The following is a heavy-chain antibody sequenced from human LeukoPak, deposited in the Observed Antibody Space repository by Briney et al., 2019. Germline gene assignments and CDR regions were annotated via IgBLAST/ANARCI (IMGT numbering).Heavy chain of an antibody. V-gene: IGHV1-69*05. D-gene: IGHD4-17*01. J-gene: IGHJ1*01. CDR1: GVTFSSSA. Sequence: GSSVKVSCKASGVTFSSSAINWVRQAPGQGLEWKGRIIPIFGTTNYAQKFQGRVTITKEESTNKDYMELSSLRSEDTAVYYCARDYGYYAEYFQNWGQGTLVTVSS. CDR3: ARDYGYYAEYFQN. CDR2: IIPIFGTT.